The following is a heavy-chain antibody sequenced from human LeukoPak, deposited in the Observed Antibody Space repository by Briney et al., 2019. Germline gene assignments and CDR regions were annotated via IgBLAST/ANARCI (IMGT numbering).Heavy chain of an antibody. CDR1: GYTFTSYD. V-gene: IGHV1-8*01. D-gene: IGHD6-19*01. J-gene: IGHJ4*02. Sequence: GASVTVSCKASGYTFTSYDINWVRQAPGQGLEWMGWMNPNSGNTGYAQKFQGRVTMTRNTSISTAYMELSSLRSEDTAVYYCARDKSGSSGWYSYFDYWGQGTLVTVSS. CDR2: MNPNSGNT. CDR3: ARDKSGSSGWYSYFDY.